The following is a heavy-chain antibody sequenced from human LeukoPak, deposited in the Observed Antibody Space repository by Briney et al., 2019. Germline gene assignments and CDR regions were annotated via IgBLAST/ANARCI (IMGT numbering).Heavy chain of an antibody. V-gene: IGHV4-39*01. J-gene: IGHJ4*02. CDR2: IYYSGST. Sequence: SETLSLTCTVSGGSISSSSYYWGWIRQPPGKGLEWIGSIYYSGSTYYNPSLKSRVTISVDTSKNQFSLKLSSVTAADTAVYYCAGLTMYSSGWYGGVYFDYWGQGTLVTVSS. D-gene: IGHD6-19*01. CDR3: AGLTMYSSGWYGGVYFDY. CDR1: GGSISSSSYY.